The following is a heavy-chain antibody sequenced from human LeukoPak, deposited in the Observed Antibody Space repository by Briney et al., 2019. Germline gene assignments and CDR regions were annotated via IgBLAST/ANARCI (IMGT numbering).Heavy chain of an antibody. CDR1: GYSISSGYY. D-gene: IGHD3-10*01. J-gene: IGHJ3*02. CDR2: IYHSGST. V-gene: IGHV4-38-2*02. CDR3: ARDIVRGKDAFDI. Sequence: PSETLSLTCTVSGYSISSGYYWGWIRQPPGKGLEWIGSIYHSGSTYYNPSLKSRVTISVDTSKNQFSLQLSSVTAADMAVYYCARDIVRGKDAFDIWGQGTMVTVSS.